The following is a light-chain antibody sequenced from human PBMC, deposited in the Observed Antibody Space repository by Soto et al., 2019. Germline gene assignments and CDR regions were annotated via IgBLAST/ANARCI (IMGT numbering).Light chain of an antibody. CDR3: QQSYSFPR. J-gene: IGKJ1*01. V-gene: IGKV1-39*01. CDR1: RSISNY. Sequence: QMTQSPSSLSASVGDRVTITCRASRSISNYLNWYQQKSGKVPRLLIYAASSLQPGVPSRFSGTGTGTAFTLTITSLQPEDSATYYCQQSYSFPRFGPGTRVDLK. CDR2: AAS.